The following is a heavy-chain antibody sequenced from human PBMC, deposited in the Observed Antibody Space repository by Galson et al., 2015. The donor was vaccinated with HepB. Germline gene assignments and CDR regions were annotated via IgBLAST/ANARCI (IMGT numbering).Heavy chain of an antibody. CDR3: ARRNIAAAGTGGYYYYYGMDV. CDR2: IIPIFGTA. Sequence: SVKVSCKASGGTFSSYAISWVRQAPGQGLEWMGGIIPIFGTANYAQKFQGGVTITADESTSTAYMELSSLRSEDTAVYYCARRNIAAAGTGGYYYYYGMDVWGQGTTVTVSS. V-gene: IGHV1-69*13. D-gene: IGHD6-13*01. J-gene: IGHJ6*02. CDR1: GGTFSSYA.